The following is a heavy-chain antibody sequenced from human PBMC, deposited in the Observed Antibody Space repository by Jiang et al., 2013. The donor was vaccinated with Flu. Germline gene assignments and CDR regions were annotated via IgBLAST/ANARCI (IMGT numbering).Heavy chain of an antibody. D-gene: IGHD6-25*01. Sequence: QLLESGGGLVQPGGSLRLSCAASGFTFSNYAMSWVRQTPGKGLEWVSALDDDGGDSFYADPVKGRFTISRDNSKNTLYLQMNSLRAEDTALYYCAKFRGSDYYYYHMDVWGKGTTVTVSS. J-gene: IGHJ6*03. CDR3: AKFRGSDYYYYHMDV. CDR2: LDDDGGDS. CDR1: GFTFSNYA. V-gene: IGHV3-23*01.